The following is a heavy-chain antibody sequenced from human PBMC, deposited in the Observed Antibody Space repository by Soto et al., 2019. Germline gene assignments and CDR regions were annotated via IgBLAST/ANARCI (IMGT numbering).Heavy chain of an antibody. V-gene: IGHV6-1*01. J-gene: IGHJ6*02. Sequence: SQTLSLTCVIAGDSVCSNSAGWNWIRQSPSRGLEWLGRTYYKSKWNNDYALSVKSRITINPDTSKNQFSLHLYSVTPEDTAVYYCTGITWFRGMDVWGQGTPVTVS. CDR3: TGITWFRGMDV. CDR1: GDSVCSNSAG. CDR2: TYYKSKWNN. D-gene: IGHD3-10*01.